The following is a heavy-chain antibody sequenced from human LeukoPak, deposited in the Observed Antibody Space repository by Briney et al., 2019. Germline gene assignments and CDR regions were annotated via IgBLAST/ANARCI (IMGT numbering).Heavy chain of an antibody. D-gene: IGHD1-14*01. CDR1: GGTFGSFA. CDR2: IIPIFATT. Sequence: SVKVSCKTSGGTFGSFAIAWLRQAPGQGLEWMGGIIPIFATTNYAQEFQGSVSITADEFTSTVYMELTSLRSDDTGVYYCARGPPLTYDHTPEGYYHYYMDVWGKGTTIIISS. J-gene: IGHJ6*03. CDR3: ARGPPLTYDHTPEGYYHYYMDV. V-gene: IGHV1-69*13.